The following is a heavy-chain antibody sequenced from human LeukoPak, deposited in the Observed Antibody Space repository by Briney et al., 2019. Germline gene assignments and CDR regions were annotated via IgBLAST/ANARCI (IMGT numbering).Heavy chain of an antibody. CDR1: GFTFSSYG. CDR3: ALLPCSGSYSDY. V-gene: IGHV3-30*03. Sequence: SGGSLRLSCAASGFTFSSYGMHWVRQAPGKGLEWVAVISYDGSNKYYADSVKGRFTISRDNSKNTLYLQMNSPRAEDTAVYYCALLPCSGSYSDYWGQETLVTVSS. J-gene: IGHJ4*02. CDR2: ISYDGSNK. D-gene: IGHD1-26*01.